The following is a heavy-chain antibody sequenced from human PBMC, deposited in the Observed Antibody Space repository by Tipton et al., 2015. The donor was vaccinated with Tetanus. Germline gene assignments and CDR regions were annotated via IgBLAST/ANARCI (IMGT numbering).Heavy chain of an antibody. J-gene: IGHJ6*02. V-gene: IGHV4-30-4*01. Sequence: TLSLTCTVSGDSISSGPYSWSWIRQPPGKGLESIGYIYYSGSTYYNPSLKGRVTISVDTSKNQFSLRLSSVTAADTAVYYCARDHGITWGGMGYYYGMDVWGQGTTVTVSS. CDR1: GDSISSGPYS. CDR3: ARDHGITWGGMGYYYGMDV. CDR2: IYYSGST. D-gene: IGHD3-16*01.